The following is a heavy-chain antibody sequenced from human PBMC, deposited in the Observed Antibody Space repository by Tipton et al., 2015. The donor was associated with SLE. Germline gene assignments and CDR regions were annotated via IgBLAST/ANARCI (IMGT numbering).Heavy chain of an antibody. CDR1: GGSFSGYS. CDR2: SNPSGNT. V-gene: IGHV4-34*01. D-gene: IGHD1-26*01. J-gene: IGHJ5*02. CDR3: ARDWVVGATLDRFDP. Sequence: GLVKPSETLSLTCAVYGGSFSGYSWRWIRQPPGKGLEWIGESNPSGNTNYNPSLKSRVTISVDTSNNQLSLKLTSVTAADTAVYYCARDWVVGATLDRFDPWGQGTLVTVSS.